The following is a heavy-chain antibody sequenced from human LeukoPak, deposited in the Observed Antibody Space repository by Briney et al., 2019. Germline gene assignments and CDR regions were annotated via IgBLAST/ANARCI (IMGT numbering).Heavy chain of an antibody. V-gene: IGHV4-34*01. CDR3: ARGRKYPNYYDSSCYYYYYYYMDV. Sequence: SETLSLTCAVYGGSFSGYYWSWIRQPPGKGLEWIGEINHSGSTNYNPSPKSRVTISVDTSKNKFSLKLSSVTAADTAVYYWARGRKYPNYYDSSCYYYYYYYMDVWGKGTTVTVSS. D-gene: IGHD3-22*01. J-gene: IGHJ6*03. CDR2: INHSGST. CDR1: GGSFSGYY.